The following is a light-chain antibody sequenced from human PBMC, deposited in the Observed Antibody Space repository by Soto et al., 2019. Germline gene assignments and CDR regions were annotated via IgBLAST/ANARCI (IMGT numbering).Light chain of an antibody. V-gene: IGKV1-33*01. CDR1: QNINNY. CDR3: QQYENLST. Sequence: DIQMTQSPSSLSASVGDRVTITCQASQNINNYLNWYQQKPGRAPKLLIYDASNLEAGVPSRVTESGSGTNFTFTISRLQPEDIATYYGQQYENLSTFGQGTRLEIK. J-gene: IGKJ5*01. CDR2: DAS.